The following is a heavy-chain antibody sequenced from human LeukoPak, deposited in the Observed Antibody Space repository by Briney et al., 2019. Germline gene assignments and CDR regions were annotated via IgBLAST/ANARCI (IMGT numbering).Heavy chain of an antibody. CDR3: AKDYYDSSGYYAHAEYFQH. J-gene: IGHJ1*01. V-gene: IGHV3-7*03. CDR2: IKQAESER. D-gene: IGHD3-22*01. Sequence: GGSLRLSCAGSGFSISNYWMSWVRQAPGKGLEWVANIKQAESERFYVDSVKDRFIISRENAENSVYLQMNSLRAEDTAVYYCAKDYYDSSGYYAHAEYFQHWGQGTLVTVSS. CDR1: GFSISNYW.